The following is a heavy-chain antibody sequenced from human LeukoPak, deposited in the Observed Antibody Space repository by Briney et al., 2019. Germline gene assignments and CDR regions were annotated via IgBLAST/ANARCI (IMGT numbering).Heavy chain of an antibody. D-gene: IGHD7-27*01. Sequence: GGSLRLSCAESGFIFNNYGMHWVRQAPGKGLDWVTYIRFDGSYKYYADSVKGRFTISRDTSKNTLYLQMNSLRAEDTAVYYCAKDAGEGSHTEFDYWGQGTLVTVSS. CDR1: GFIFNNYG. J-gene: IGHJ4*02. CDR3: AKDAGEGSHTEFDY. V-gene: IGHV3-30*02. CDR2: IRFDGSYK.